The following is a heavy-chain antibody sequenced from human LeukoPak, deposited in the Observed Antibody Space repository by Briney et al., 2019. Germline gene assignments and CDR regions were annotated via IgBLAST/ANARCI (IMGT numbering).Heavy chain of an antibody. CDR2: ILYDGSNK. J-gene: IGHJ4*02. V-gene: IGHV3-30*02. D-gene: IGHD2-2*01. CDR1: GFSFSSYG. Sequence: GGSLRLSCAASGFSFSSYGMHWVRQAPGKGLEWVAFILYDGSNKYYADSVKGRFTISRDNSKNTMYLQMNSLRAEDTAVYYCVKDRPNNVVVPADTPLDYWGQGTLVTVSS. CDR3: VKDRPNNVVVPADTPLDY.